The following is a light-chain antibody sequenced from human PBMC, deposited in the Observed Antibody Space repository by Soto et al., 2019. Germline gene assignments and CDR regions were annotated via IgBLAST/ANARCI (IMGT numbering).Light chain of an antibody. J-gene: IGKJ1*01. V-gene: IGKV3-15*01. Sequence: EIVMTQSPDTLSVSPGERATLSCRASQSISNYLAWYQQKPGQAPRLLIYGASTRATGIPARFSGSGSGTEFTLTISSLQSEDFAVYHCQQFFNWPLTFGQGTKVEFK. CDR3: QQFFNWPLT. CDR2: GAS. CDR1: QSISNY.